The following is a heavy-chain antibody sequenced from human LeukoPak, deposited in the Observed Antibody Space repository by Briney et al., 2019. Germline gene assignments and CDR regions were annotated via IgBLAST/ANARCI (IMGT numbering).Heavy chain of an antibody. D-gene: IGHD3-10*01. CDR2: IYHSGST. Sequence: SETLSLTCTVSGYSISSGYYWGWIRQPPGKGLEWIGSIYHSGSTYYNPSLKIRVTISVDTSKNQFSLKLSSVTAADTAVYYCARKAFREYYYGSGSYWPYWGQGTLVTVSS. CDR3: ARKAFREYYYGSGSYWPY. CDR1: GYSISSGYY. V-gene: IGHV4-38-2*02. J-gene: IGHJ4*02.